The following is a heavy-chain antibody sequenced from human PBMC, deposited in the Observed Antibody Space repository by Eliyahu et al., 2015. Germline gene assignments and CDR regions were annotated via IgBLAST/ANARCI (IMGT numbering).Heavy chain of an antibody. Sequence: EVQLVESGGGLVKPGGSLXLSCAXSGFPFXXXWXXWVRQAPGKGLEWVGRIKSKTDGGTTDYAAPVKGRFTISRDDSKNTLYLQMNSLKTEDTAVYYCTTIAPSPYSSGIYYFDYWGQGTLVTVSS. CDR2: IKSKTDGGTT. D-gene: IGHD3-22*01. CDR3: TTIAPSPYSSGIYYFDY. V-gene: IGHV3-15*01. J-gene: IGHJ4*02. CDR1: GFPFXXXW.